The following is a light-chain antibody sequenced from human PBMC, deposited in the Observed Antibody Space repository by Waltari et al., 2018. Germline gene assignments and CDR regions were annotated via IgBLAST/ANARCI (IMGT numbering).Light chain of an antibody. V-gene: IGLV2-14*03. CDR2: DVN. CDR3: SSYSTSSSLIL. J-gene: IGLJ2*01. CDR1: SSDVGGHDY. Sequence: QSALSQPASVSGSPGQSITISCTGASSDVGGHDYVSWYQQHPGKAPKLIIRDVNNRPSGVSNRFSGSKSGNTASLTISGLQAEDEADYYCSSYSTSSSLILFG.